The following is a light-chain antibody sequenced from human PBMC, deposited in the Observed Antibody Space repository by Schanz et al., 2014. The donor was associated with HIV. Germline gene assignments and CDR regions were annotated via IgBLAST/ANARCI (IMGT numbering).Light chain of an antibody. CDR2: LNSDGSH. Sequence: QLVLTQSPPASASLGASVKLTCTLSSGHSSNAIAWHQQQPEKGPRYLMKLNSDGSHSKGNGIPDRFSGSSSGAERYLTISILQSEDEADYYCQTWGTGIRVFGGGTKLTVL. CDR1: SGHSSNA. J-gene: IGLJ3*02. V-gene: IGLV4-69*01. CDR3: QTWGTGIRV.